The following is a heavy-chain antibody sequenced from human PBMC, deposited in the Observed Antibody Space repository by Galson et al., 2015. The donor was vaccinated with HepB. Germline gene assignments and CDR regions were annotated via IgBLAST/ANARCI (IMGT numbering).Heavy chain of an antibody. CDR2: IYPGDSDT. J-gene: IGHJ4*02. D-gene: IGHD3-3*02. Sequence: QSGAEVKKPGESLKISCKGSGYSFTSYWIGWVRQMPGKGLEWMGIIYPGDSDTRYNPSLQGQVTISADKSISAAYLHWSSLKASDTAMYYCARSGLRAFRASDYWGQGTLVTVSS. CDR1: GYSFTSYW. CDR3: ARSGLRAFRASDY. V-gene: IGHV5-51*03.